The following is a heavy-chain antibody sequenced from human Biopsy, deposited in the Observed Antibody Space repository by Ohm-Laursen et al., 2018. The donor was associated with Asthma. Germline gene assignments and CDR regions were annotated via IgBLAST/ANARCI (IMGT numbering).Heavy chain of an antibody. CDR3: ARRITIFGVVAYFDY. J-gene: IGHJ4*02. CDR2: IYYSGST. V-gene: IGHV4-39*01. Sequence: GTLSLTCTVSGGSIGSSSYYWGWIRQPPGKGLEWIGSIYYSGSTYYNPSLKSRVTIFVDTPKNQFFLKLSSVTAADMAVYYCARRITIFGVVAYFDYWGQGTLVTVSS. CDR1: GGSIGSSSYY. D-gene: IGHD3-3*01.